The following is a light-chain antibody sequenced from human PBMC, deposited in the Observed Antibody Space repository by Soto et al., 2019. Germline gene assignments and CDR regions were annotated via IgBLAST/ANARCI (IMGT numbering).Light chain of an antibody. Sequence: DIQMTQSPSTLFASVGDRVTITCRASQTINSWLAWYQQKPGKAPKLLIYKASYLQSWVPSTFSGSGSGTEFTLTISSLQPDDFATYYCQQYKSYSSWTFGQGTKVDIK. CDR3: QQYKSYSSWT. J-gene: IGKJ1*01. CDR1: QTINSW. CDR2: KAS. V-gene: IGKV1-5*03.